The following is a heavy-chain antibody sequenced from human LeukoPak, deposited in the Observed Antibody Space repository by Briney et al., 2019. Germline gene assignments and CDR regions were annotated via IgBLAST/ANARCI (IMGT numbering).Heavy chain of an antibody. Sequence: SETLSLTCTVSGGSISSYYWSWIRQPAGKGLEWIGRIYSSGSTNYNPSLKSRVTMSVDTSKNQFSLRLSSVTAADTAVYYCAREGPTYYYDSSGLIRGYFQHWGQGTLVTVSS. CDR2: IYSSGST. CDR1: GGSISSYY. V-gene: IGHV4-4*07. CDR3: AREGPTYYYDSSGLIRGYFQH. J-gene: IGHJ1*01. D-gene: IGHD3-22*01.